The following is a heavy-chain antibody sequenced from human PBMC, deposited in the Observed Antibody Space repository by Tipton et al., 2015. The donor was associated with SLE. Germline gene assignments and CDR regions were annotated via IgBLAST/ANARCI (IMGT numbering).Heavy chain of an antibody. D-gene: IGHD6-19*01. V-gene: IGHV3-21*03. CDR2: ISSSSSYI. CDR1: GFTFSTYG. CDR3: AREGYSSGWFNY. Sequence: SLRLSCVASGFTFSTYGMHWVRQAPGKGLEWVSSISSSSSYIYYADSVKGRFTISRDNAKNSLYLQMNSLRAEDTAVYYCAREGYSSGWFNYWGQGTLVTVSS. J-gene: IGHJ4*02.